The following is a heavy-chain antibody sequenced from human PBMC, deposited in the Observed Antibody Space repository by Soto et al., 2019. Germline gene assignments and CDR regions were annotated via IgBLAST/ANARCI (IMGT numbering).Heavy chain of an antibody. CDR1: GVSLSTSGVA. Sequence: QITLKESGPTLVKPTQTLTLTCTFSGVSLSTSGVAVGWIRQPPRKVVEWLALIYWDDDKRDSPSPKTTLTSTKDTAKNPLVLTMTNMDPVDTATYHCAVGDRVRFNARNWGYFDYWGQGTLVTVSS. J-gene: IGHJ4*02. D-gene: IGHD7-27*01. CDR3: AVGDRVRFNARNWGYFDY. CDR2: IYWDDDK. V-gene: IGHV2-5*02.